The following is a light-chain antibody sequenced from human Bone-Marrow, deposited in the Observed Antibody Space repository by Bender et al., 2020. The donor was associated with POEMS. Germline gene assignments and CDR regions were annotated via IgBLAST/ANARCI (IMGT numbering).Light chain of an antibody. CDR2: DVN. CDR3: SSYTGDTWV. J-gene: IGLJ3*02. Sequence: QSALTQPRSVSGSPGQSVTISCTGTSSDVGGYNYVSWYQQHPDKAPKLMIYDVNKRPSGVPDRFSGSKSGNTASLTISGLQAEDEADYYCSSYTGDTWVFGRGTKLTVL. CDR1: SSDVGGYNY. V-gene: IGLV2-11*01.